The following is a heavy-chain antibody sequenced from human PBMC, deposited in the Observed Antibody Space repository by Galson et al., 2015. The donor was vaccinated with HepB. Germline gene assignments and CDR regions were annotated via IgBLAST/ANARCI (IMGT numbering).Heavy chain of an antibody. Sequence: SLRLSCAASGFTFGNAWMNWVRQAPGKGLGWVGRIKSKTDGGTTDYAAPVKGRFTISRDDSKNTLYLQMNSLKTEDTAVYYCTTEEEQLVWGYFDYWGQGTLVTVSS. CDR2: IKSKTDGGTT. V-gene: IGHV3-15*07. J-gene: IGHJ4*02. CDR3: TTEEEQLVWGYFDY. CDR1: GFTFGNAW. D-gene: IGHD6-13*01.